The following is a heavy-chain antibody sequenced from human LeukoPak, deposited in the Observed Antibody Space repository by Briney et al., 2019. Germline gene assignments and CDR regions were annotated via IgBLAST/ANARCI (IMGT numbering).Heavy chain of an antibody. J-gene: IGHJ5*02. CDR1: GGSISSGSYY. CDR3: ARVFSPRGGYNRKTPNH. Sequence: PSETLSLTCTVSGGSISSGSYYWSWIRQPAGTGLEWIGRIYTSGSTNYNPSLKSRVTISLDTSKNQFSLKLSSVTAADTAVYYCARVFSPRGGYNRKTPNHWGQGTLVTVSS. V-gene: IGHV4-61*02. CDR2: IYTSGST. D-gene: IGHD5-24*01.